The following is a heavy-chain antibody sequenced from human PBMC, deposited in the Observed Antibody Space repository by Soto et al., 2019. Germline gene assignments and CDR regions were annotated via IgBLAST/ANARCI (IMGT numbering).Heavy chain of an antibody. CDR2: IYYSGST. CDR3: AARQYYYDSSGYYTASQFDY. Sequence: TLSLTCTVSGGSISSGGYYWSWIRQHPGKGLEWIGYIYYSGSTYYNPSLKSRVTISVDTSKNQFSLKLSSVTAADTAVYYCAARQYYYDSSGYYTASQFDYWGQGTLVTVSS. CDR1: GGSISSGGYY. V-gene: IGHV4-31*03. J-gene: IGHJ4*02. D-gene: IGHD3-22*01.